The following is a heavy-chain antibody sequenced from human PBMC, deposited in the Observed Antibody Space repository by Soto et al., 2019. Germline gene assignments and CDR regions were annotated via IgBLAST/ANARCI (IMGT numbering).Heavy chain of an antibody. V-gene: IGHV4-31*03. CDR3: ARLRIATNNYKWFDH. D-gene: IGHD2-21*01. CDR1: GAALNSGSSY. CDR2: IYVTGAV. J-gene: IGHJ5*02. Sequence: PXETLSLPCSVSGAALNSGSSYWCWIRQVPGKGLEWIGHIYVTGAVDYNPSLRARITISQDTSERQFSLNLRLVTAADTAVYYCARLRIATNNYKWFDHWGQGTLVTVSS.